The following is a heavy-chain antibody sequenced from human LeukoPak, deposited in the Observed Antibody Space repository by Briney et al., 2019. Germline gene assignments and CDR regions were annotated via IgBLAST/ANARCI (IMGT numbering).Heavy chain of an antibody. CDR1: GITFSSNW. D-gene: IGHD6-25*01. J-gene: IGHJ3*02. Sequence: PGGSLRLSCAASGITFSSNWMHWVRQAPGKGLVWVSYIRGDGASTTYADSVKGRFTISRDNAKNTLYLQMNSLRVEDAAVYYCARVGGVSGRAFDMWGQGTMVTVSS. CDR3: ARVGGVSGRAFDM. CDR2: IRGDGAST. V-gene: IGHV3-74*01.